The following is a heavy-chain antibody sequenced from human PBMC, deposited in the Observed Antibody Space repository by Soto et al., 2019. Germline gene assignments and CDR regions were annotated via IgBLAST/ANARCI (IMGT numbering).Heavy chain of an antibody. Sequence: ASVKVSCKASGYTFTSYGITWARQAPGQGLEWMGWISAYNGNTKYAQKFQGRVTMTRNTSISTAYMELSSLRSEDTAVYYCARGRSVVDLFDIWGQGPMVTVS. D-gene: IGHD2-15*01. J-gene: IGHJ3*02. CDR3: ARGRSVVDLFDI. V-gene: IGHV1-18*01. CDR1: GYTFTSYG. CDR2: ISAYNGNT.